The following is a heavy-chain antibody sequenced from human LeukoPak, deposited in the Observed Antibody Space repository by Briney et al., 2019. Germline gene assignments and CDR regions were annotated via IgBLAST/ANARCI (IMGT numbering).Heavy chain of an antibody. J-gene: IGHJ4*02. CDR1: GFTFSSYW. CDR3: ARGGFLVDTAMVPDY. V-gene: IGHV3-7*01. D-gene: IGHD5-18*01. Sequence: GGSLRLSCAASGFTFSSYWTSWVRQAPGKGLEWVANIKQDGSEKYYVDSVKGRFTISRDNAKNTLYLQMNSLRAEDTAVYYCARGGFLVDTAMVPDYWGQGTLVTVS. CDR2: IKQDGSEK.